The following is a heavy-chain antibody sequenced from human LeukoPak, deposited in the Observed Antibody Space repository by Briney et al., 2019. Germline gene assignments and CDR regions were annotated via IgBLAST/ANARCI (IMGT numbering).Heavy chain of an antibody. CDR1: GYTFSDYG. D-gene: IGHD6-13*01. J-gene: IGHJ4*02. V-gene: IGHV1-2*02. CDR2: INPNSGGT. Sequence: ASVKVSCKTSGYTFSDYGIGWVRQAPGQGLEWMGWINPNSGGTNYAQKFQGRVTMTRDTSISTAYMELSRLRSDDTAVYYCARDYPGSSWPIDYWGQGTLVTVSS. CDR3: ARDYPGSSWPIDY.